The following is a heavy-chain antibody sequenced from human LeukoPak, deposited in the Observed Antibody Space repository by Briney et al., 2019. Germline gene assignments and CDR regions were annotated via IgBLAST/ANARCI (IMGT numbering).Heavy chain of an antibody. CDR1: GYCFTNYW. Sequence: GESLKISCKTSGYCFTNYWISWVRQMPGKGLEWMGRIDPSDSYTNYSPSFQGHVTISADKSISTAYLQWSSLKASDTAMYYCARHLRIGGDYDYWGQGTLVTVSS. CDR2: IDPSDSYT. D-gene: IGHD2-15*01. V-gene: IGHV5-10-1*01. J-gene: IGHJ4*02. CDR3: ARHLRIGGDYDY.